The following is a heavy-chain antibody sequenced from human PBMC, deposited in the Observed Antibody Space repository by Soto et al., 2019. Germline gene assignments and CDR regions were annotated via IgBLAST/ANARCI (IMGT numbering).Heavy chain of an antibody. J-gene: IGHJ3*02. D-gene: IGHD4-4*01. CDR2: INPSGGST. V-gene: IGHV1-46*03. CDR1: GYTFTSYY. Sequence: ASVKVSCKASGYTFTSYYMHWVRQAPGQGLEWMGIINPSGGSTSYAQKFQGRVTMTRDTSTSTVYMELSSLRSEDTAVYYCASRHDYSNYGPPSWDLDAFDIWGQGTMVTVSS. CDR3: ASRHDYSNYGPPSWDLDAFDI.